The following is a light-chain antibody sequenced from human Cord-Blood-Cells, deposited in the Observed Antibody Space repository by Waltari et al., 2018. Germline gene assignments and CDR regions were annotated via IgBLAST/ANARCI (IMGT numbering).Light chain of an antibody. CDR2: AAS. CDR3: QQSYSTPVT. CDR1: QSISSY. V-gene: IGKV1-39*01. Sequence: DIQMTQSPSSLSASVGDRVNITCRASQSISSYLHWYQKKPGKAPKLLIYAASSLQSGVPSRFSGSGSGTDFTLTISRLQPEDFATYYCQQSYSTPVTFGPGTKLDIK. J-gene: IGKJ3*01.